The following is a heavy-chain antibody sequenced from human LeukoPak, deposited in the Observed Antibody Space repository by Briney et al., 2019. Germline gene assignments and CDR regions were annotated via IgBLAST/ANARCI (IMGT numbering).Heavy chain of an antibody. CDR3: ARGGGPGNYPFDF. Sequence: ASVKVSCKASGYTFTTYYMHWVRQAPGQGLERVGIINPRGGSTTYAQKFQGRVTMTRDTSTSTVYMELSSLKSDDTAVYHCARGGGPGNYPFDFWGQGTLVTVSS. D-gene: IGHD1-7*01. CDR1: GYTFTTYY. J-gene: IGHJ4*02. CDR2: INPRGGST. V-gene: IGHV1-46*01.